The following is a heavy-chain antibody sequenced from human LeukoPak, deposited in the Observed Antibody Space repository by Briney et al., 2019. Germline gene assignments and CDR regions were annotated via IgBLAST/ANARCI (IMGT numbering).Heavy chain of an antibody. CDR2: ISYDGSNK. Sequence: GRSLRLSCAASGFTFSSYAMHWVHQAPGKGLEWVAVISYDGSNKYYADSVKGRFTISRDNSKNTLYLQMNSLRAEDTAVYYCARDGYYDFWSGHPTYYFDYWGQGTLVTVSS. J-gene: IGHJ4*02. V-gene: IGHV3-30-3*01. D-gene: IGHD3-3*01. CDR3: ARDGYYDFWSGHPTYYFDY. CDR1: GFTFSSYA.